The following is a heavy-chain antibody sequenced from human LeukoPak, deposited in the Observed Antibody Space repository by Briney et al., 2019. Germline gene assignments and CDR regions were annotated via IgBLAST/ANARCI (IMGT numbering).Heavy chain of an antibody. CDR2: INAGNGNT. CDR3: GVGVRGSGSYQIWGHAFDI. D-gene: IGHD3-10*01. V-gene: IGHV1-3*03. Sequence: ASVTVSCMASGYTFTIYAMHWVRQAPGQRLEWMGWINAGNGNTKYSQEFQGRVTITRETSASTAYMELSSLRCEDTAVYYCGVGVRGSGSYQIWGHAFDIWGQGTMVTVSS. CDR1: GYTFTIYA. J-gene: IGHJ3*02.